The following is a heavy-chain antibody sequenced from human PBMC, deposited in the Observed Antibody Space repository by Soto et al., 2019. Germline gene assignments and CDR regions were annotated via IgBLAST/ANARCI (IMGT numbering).Heavy chain of an antibody. CDR3: AGPLWGDDYNWGYFAL. D-gene: IGHD4-4*01. CDR2: ISYDGSNK. CDR1: GFTFSSYA. J-gene: IGHJ2*01. Sequence: QVQLVESGGGVVQPGRSLRLSCAASGFTFSSYAMHWVRQAPGKGLEWVAVISYDGSNKYYTDSVKGRFTISRDNSKNTLYLQMNSLRAEDTAVYYCAGPLWGDDYNWGYFALWGRGTLVTVSS. V-gene: IGHV3-30-3*01.